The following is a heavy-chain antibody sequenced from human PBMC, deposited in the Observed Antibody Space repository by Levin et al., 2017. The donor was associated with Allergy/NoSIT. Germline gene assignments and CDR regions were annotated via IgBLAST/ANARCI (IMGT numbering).Heavy chain of an antibody. CDR1: GFTFSSYG. Sequence: GESLKISCAASGFTFSSYGMHWVRQAPGKGLEWVAVISHDGNNEYYADSVKGRFTISRDNSKNTLYLQMNSLRAEDTAVYYCAKVNYYDSSGYYDYWGQGTLVTVSS. CDR3: AKVNYYDSSGYYDY. D-gene: IGHD3-22*01. V-gene: IGHV3-30*18. CDR2: ISHDGNNE. J-gene: IGHJ4*02.